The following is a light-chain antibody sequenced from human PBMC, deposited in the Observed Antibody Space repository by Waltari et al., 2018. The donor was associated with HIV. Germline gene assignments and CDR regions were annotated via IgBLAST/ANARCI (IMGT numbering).Light chain of an antibody. Sequence: DIQMTQSPSSLSASLGDRVTITCRASQSISSNLNWYQQKPGEAPKVLIYAASSLRSDVPSRFSGSGSGTEFTLTISSLQLEDFATYFCQQSYSSPNNFGQGT. CDR1: QSISSN. CDR3: QQSYSSPNN. J-gene: IGKJ2*01. V-gene: IGKV1-39*01. CDR2: AAS.